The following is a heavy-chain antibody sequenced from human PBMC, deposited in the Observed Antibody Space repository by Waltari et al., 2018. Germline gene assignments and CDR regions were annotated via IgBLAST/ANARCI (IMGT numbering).Heavy chain of an antibody. D-gene: IGHD6-19*01. V-gene: IGHV4-61*02. CDR2: IYTSGST. CDR1: GGSISSGSYY. CDR3: ARVRDSGWPYYFDY. J-gene: IGHJ4*02. Sequence: QVQLQESGPGLVKPSQTLSLTCTVSGGSISSGSYYWSWIRQPAGKGLEWIGRIYTSGSTNYNPSLKSRVTISVDTSKNQFSLKLSSVTAADTAVYYCARVRDSGWPYYFDYWGQGTLVTVSS.